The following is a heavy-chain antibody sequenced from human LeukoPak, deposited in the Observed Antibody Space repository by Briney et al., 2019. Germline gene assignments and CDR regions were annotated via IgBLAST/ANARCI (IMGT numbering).Heavy chain of an antibody. D-gene: IGHD5-24*01. CDR2: IYYSGST. CDR1: GGFTSSGDYY. V-gene: IGHV4-31*03. J-gene: IGHJ4*02. Sequence: PSETLSLTCTVSGGFTSSGDYYWSWIRQHPGTGLEWIGYIYYSGSTYYNPSLKSRLTISIDTSKNQFSLKLSSVTAADTAVYYCARVKRFGDYLDYWGQGTLVTVSS. CDR3: ARVKRFGDYLDY.